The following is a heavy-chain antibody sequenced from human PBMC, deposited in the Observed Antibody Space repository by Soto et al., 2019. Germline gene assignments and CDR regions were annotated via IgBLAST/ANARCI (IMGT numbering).Heavy chain of an antibody. Sequence: GESLKISCKGSGYSVTSYWIGWVRQMPGKGLEWMGIIYPSDSDTRYSPSFQGQVTISADKSISTAYLQWSSLKASDTAMYYCARHRDGSGSSSYGMDVWGQGTTVTVSS. CDR2: IYPSDSDT. J-gene: IGHJ6*02. CDR3: ARHRDGSGSSSYGMDV. CDR1: GYSVTSYW. V-gene: IGHV5-51*01. D-gene: IGHD3-10*01.